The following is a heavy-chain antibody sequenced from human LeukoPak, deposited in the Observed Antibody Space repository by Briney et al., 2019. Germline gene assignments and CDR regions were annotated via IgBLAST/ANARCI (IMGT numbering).Heavy chain of an antibody. V-gene: IGHV4-61*01. Sequence: SETLSLTCTVSGGSVSSGIYYWSWIRQPPGKGLEWIGYVYYSDNANNNPSLKSRVTISVDTSKNQFSLKLSSVTAADTAVYYCARTGGYCSGGSCYSGWFDPWGQGTLVTVSS. J-gene: IGHJ5*02. CDR1: GGSVSSGIYY. D-gene: IGHD2-15*01. CDR2: VYYSDNA. CDR3: ARTGGYCSGGSCYSGWFDP.